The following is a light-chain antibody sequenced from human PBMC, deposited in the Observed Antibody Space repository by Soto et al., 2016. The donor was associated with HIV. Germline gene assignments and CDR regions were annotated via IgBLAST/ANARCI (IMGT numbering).Light chain of an antibody. V-gene: IGLV3-19*01. Sequence: SSELTQDPAVSVALGQTVRITCQGDSLRSYYASWYQQKPGQAPVLVIYGKNNRPSGIPDRSSGSSSGNTASLTITGAQAEDEADYYCNSRDSSGNRWVFGGGTKLDRP. CDR3: NSRDSSGNRWV. J-gene: IGLJ3*02. CDR1: SLRSYY. CDR2: GKN.